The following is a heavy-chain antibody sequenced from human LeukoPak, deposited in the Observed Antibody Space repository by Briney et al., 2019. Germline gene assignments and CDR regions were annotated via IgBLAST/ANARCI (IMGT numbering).Heavy chain of an antibody. D-gene: IGHD3-10*01. CDR3: AHRPLWFRDGGMDV. CDR2: IYWDDDK. V-gene: IGHV2-5*02. J-gene: IGHJ6*02. Sequence: ESGPTLVKPTQTLTLTCTFSGFSLSTSGVGVGWIRQPPGKALEWLALIYWDDDKRYSPSLKSRLTITKDTSKNQVVLTMTNMDPVDTATYYCAHRPLWFRDGGMDVWGQGTTVTVSS. CDR1: GFSLSTSGVG.